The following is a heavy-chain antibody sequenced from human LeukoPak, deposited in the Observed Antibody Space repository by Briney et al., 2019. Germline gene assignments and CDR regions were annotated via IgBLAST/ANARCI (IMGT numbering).Heavy chain of an antibody. CDR1: GFPVRNNY. CDR2: IYSGGST. Sequence: GGSLRLSFAASGFPVRNNYMSWVRPAPGKGLEWVSVIYSGGSTYYADSVKGRFTISRDNSKNTLYLQMNSLRAEDTAVYFCATGERMVRGDGVDYWGQGTLVTVSS. D-gene: IGHD3-10*01. J-gene: IGHJ4*02. CDR3: ATGERMVRGDGVDY. V-gene: IGHV3-66*01.